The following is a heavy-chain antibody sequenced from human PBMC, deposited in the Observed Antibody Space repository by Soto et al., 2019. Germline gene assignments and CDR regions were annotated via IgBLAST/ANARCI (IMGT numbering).Heavy chain of an antibody. CDR2: INHSGST. CDR3: AREPGEAVVAGTGRSAEIDY. CDR1: GGSFSGYY. J-gene: IGHJ4*02. Sequence: SETLSLTCAVYGGSFSGYYWSWIRQPPGKGLEWIGEINHSGSTNYNPSLKSRVTISVDTSKNQFSLKLSSVPAADTAVYYCAREPGEAVVAGTGRSAEIDYWGQGTLVTVSS. V-gene: IGHV4-34*01. D-gene: IGHD6-19*01.